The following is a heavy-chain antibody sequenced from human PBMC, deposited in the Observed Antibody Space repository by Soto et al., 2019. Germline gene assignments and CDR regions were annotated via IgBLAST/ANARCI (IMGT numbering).Heavy chain of an antibody. Sequence: GGSLRLSCAASGFTFSSYSMNWVRQAPGKGLEWVSSISSSSSYIYYADSVKGRFTISRDNAKNSLYLQMNSLRAEDTAVYYCARGAIRITIFGVAKGMDVWGQGTTVTVSS. J-gene: IGHJ6*02. V-gene: IGHV3-21*01. D-gene: IGHD3-3*01. CDR3: ARGAIRITIFGVAKGMDV. CDR1: GFTFSSYS. CDR2: ISSSSSYI.